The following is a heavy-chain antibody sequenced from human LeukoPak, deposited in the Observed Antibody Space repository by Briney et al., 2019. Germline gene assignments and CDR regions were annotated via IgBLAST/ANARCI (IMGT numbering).Heavy chain of an antibody. CDR1: GGSISSSNW. J-gene: IGHJ5*02. V-gene: IGHV4-4*02. CDR3: ARNIVVVVAAHSWFHP. D-gene: IGHD2-15*01. CDR2: IYHSGST. Sequence: SETLCLTCAVSGGSISSSNWWSWVRQPPGKGLEWIGEIYHSGSTNYNPSLKSRVTISVDKSKNQFSLKLSSVTAADTAVYYCARNIVVVVAAHSWFHPWGQGTLVTVSS.